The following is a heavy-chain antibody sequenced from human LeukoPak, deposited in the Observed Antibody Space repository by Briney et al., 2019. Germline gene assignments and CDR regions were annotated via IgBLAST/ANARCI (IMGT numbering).Heavy chain of an antibody. D-gene: IGHD6-25*01. CDR3: AKLVGSTSNFDY. J-gene: IGHJ4*02. CDR2: ISYDGSNK. Sequence: GGSLRLSCAASGFTFSSYDMHWVRQAPGKGLEWVAVISYDGSNKYYADSVKGRFTISRDNSKNTLYLQMNSLRAEDTAMYYCAKLVGSTSNFDYWGQGTLVTVSS. CDR1: GFTFSSYD. V-gene: IGHV3-30*18.